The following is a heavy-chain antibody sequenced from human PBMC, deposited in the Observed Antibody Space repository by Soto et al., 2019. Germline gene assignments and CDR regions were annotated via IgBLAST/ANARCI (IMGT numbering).Heavy chain of an antibody. Sequence: QVQLVQSGAEVKKPGASVKVSCKASGYTFASYAISWMRQAPGQGPEWMGWLSAYTGNTNYAQTLQGRVTMTTDTSTSTAYMELRSLRSDDTAVYYCARDPPPPDYWGQGPLVTVSS. CDR1: GYTFASYA. CDR2: LSAYTGNT. CDR3: ARDPPPPDY. J-gene: IGHJ4*02. V-gene: IGHV1-18*01.